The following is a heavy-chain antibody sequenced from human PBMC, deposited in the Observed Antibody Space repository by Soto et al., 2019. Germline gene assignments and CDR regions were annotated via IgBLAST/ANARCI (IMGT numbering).Heavy chain of an antibody. CDR1: GFTFSSYS. J-gene: IGHJ4*02. V-gene: IGHV3-21*01. D-gene: IGHD3-10*01. CDR3: ARDLYGSGSKHDY. CDR2: ISSSSSYI. Sequence: GGSLRLSCAASGFTFSSYSMNWVRQAPGKGLEWVSSISSSSSYIYYADSVKGRFTISRDNAKNSLYLQMNSLRAEDTAVYYCARDLYGSGSKHDYWGQGTLVTVSS.